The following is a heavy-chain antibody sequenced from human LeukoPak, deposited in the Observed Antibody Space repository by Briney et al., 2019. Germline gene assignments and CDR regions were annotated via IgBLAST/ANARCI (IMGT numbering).Heavy chain of an antibody. CDR2: IYYSGSS. J-gene: IGHJ4*02. Sequence: SETLSLTCTVSGGSISSSSYYWGWIRQPPGKGLEWIGSIYYSGSSYYNPSLKSRVTISVDTSKNQFSLRLSSVTAADTAVYYCASLEGVVVTAMIDYWGQGTLVTVSS. D-gene: IGHD2-21*02. V-gene: IGHV4-39*07. CDR1: GGSISSSSYY. CDR3: ASLEGVVVTAMIDY.